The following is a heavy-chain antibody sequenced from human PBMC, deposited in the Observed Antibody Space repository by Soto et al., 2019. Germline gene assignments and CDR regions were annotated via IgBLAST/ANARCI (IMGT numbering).Heavy chain of an antibody. V-gene: IGHV4-39*01. CDR1: GGSISSSSYY. CDR2: IYYSGST. D-gene: IGHD3-16*02. J-gene: IGHJ6*03. Sequence: SETLSLTCTVSGGSISSSSYYWGWIRQPPGKGLEWIGSIYYSGSTYYNPSLKSRVTISVDTSKNQFSLKLSSVTAADTAVYYCASRGGIGYYYYMDVWGKGTTVTVSS. CDR3: ASRGGIGYYYYMDV.